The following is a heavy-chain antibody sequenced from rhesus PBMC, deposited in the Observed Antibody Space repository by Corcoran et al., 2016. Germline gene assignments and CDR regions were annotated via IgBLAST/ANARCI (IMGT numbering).Heavy chain of an antibody. CDR2: IYGSSGST. Sequence: QVQLQESGPGVVKPSETLSLTCAVPGGSISSGYDWSWIRQPPGKGLEWIGYIYGSSGSTNYNPSLKNRVTISKDASKTQFSLKLSSVTAADTAVYYCARDRVFDYWGQGVLVTVSS. CDR1: GGSISSGYD. CDR3: ARDRVFDY. V-gene: IGHV4-76*01. J-gene: IGHJ4*01.